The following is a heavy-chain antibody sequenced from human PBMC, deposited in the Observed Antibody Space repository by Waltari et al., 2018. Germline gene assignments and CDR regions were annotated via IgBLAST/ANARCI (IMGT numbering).Heavy chain of an antibody. J-gene: IGHJ4*02. Sequence: EVQLLESGGGLVQPGGSLRLSCAASGFTFSSYAMSWVRQAPGKGLEWVSAISGGGGSTYYADSGKGRFTISRDNSKNTLYLQMNSLRAEDTAVYYCAKLGRVPGSPKVDWGQGTLVTVSS. V-gene: IGHV3-23*01. CDR3: AKLGRVPGSPKVD. CDR2: ISGGGGST. D-gene: IGHD6-19*01. CDR1: GFTFSSYA.